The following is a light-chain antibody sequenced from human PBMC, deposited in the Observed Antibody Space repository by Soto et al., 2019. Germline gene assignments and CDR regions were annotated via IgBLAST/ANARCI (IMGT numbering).Light chain of an antibody. CDR3: QQSYRLPLT. Sequence: DIQMTQPPSSVSAFVGESVTITCHASQRISAFLNWYHQKPGKAPKLLIYSASYLQSGVPSNFSGSGSGTDFTLSIVTLQPEDFGTYFCQQSYRLPLTFGGGTKVDIK. CDR2: SAS. V-gene: IGKV1-39*01. CDR1: QRISAF. J-gene: IGKJ4*01.